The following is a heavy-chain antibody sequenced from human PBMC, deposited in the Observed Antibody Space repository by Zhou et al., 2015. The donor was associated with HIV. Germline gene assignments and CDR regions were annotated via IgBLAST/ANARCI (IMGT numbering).Heavy chain of an antibody. CDR2: IIPILGIA. CDR1: GGTFSSYT. CDR3: AREQQQLVLEVV. D-gene: IGHD6-13*01. J-gene: IGHJ4*02. Sequence: QVQLVQSGAEVKKPGSSVKVSCKASGGTFSSYTISWVRQAPGQGLEWMGRIIPILGIANYAQKFQGRVTITADKSTSTAYMELSSLRSEDTAVYYCAREQQQLVLEVVWGQGNPGSPSPQ. V-gene: IGHV1-69*08.